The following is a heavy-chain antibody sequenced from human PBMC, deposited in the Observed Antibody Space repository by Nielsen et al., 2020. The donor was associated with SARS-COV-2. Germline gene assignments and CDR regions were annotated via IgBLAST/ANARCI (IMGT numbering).Heavy chain of an antibody. CDR1: GFTFSSYA. V-gene: IGHV3-30-3*01. J-gene: IGHJ4*02. CDR3: ASIAVAGTSY. CDR2: ISYDGSNK. Sequence: GESLKISCAASGFTFSSYAMHWVRQAPGKGLEWVAVISYDGSNKYYADSVKGRFTISRDNAKNSLYLQMNSLRAEDTALYYCASIAVAGTSYWGQGTLVTVSS. D-gene: IGHD6-19*01.